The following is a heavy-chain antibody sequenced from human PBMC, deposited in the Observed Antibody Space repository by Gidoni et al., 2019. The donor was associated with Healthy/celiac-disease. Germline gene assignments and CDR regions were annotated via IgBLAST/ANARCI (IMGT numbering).Heavy chain of an antibody. CDR1: GFTFDAYT. CDR2: ISWDGGST. D-gene: IGHD3-10*01. V-gene: IGHV3-43*01. Sequence: EVQLVESGGVVVQPGGSLRLSCAASGFTFDAYTMHWVRQAPGKGLEWVSLISWDGGSTYYADSVKGRFTISRDNSKNSLYLQMNSLRTEDTALYYCAKDIGRFRFPLCFDYWGQGTLVTVSS. CDR3: AKDIGRFRFPLCFDY. J-gene: IGHJ4*02.